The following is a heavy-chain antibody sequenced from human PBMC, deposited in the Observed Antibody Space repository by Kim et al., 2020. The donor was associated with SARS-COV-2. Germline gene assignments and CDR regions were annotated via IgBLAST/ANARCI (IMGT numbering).Heavy chain of an antibody. J-gene: IGHJ3*02. CDR2: IHDSGRS. CDR1: GGSISGHY. CDR3: ARDPGGKRGLDI. Sequence: SETLSLTCSVSGGSISGHYWTWIRQPPGKGLEWIAYIHDSGRSDYSTTLKSRVAVSLDTSKNEFSLKLKSLTPADTAVYFCARDPGGKRGLDIWGHGPL. D-gene: IGHD2-15*01. V-gene: IGHV4-59*11.